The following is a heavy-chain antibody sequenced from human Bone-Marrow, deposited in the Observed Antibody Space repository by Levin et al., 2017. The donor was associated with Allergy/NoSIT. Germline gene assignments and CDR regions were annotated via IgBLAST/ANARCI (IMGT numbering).Heavy chain of an antibody. J-gene: IGHJ3*01. V-gene: IGHV3-30*04. CDR2: ITYDGTKT. CDR1: GFVFSDYA. CDR3: AKEDSGWYPGGSFDL. Sequence: LSLTCAGSGFVFSDYAMHWVRQSPGRGLDWVAVITYDGTKTLYADSVKGRFTISRDRTALYLQMNSLTGDDTAVYYCAKEDSGWYPGGSFDLWGHGTMVTVTS. D-gene: IGHD6-19*01.